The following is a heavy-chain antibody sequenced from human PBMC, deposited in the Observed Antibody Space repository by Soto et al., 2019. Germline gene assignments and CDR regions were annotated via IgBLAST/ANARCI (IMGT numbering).Heavy chain of an antibody. D-gene: IGHD6-6*01. V-gene: IGHV1-2*02. Sequence: ASVKVSCKASGYTFTAYFIHWVRQVPGQGLEWMGWVNPGSGGTNSAQKFQGRVTMTRDTSISTAYMELSSLTSDDTAVYYCARGVSSSWFDPWGQGTMVTVYS. CDR1: GYTFTAYF. J-gene: IGHJ5*02. CDR2: VNPGSGGT. CDR3: ARGVSSSWFDP.